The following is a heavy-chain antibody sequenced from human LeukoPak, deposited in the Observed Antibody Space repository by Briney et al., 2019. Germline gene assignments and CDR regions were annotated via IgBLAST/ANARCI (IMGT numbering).Heavy chain of an antibody. Sequence: GGSLRHSCAASGFTFSNYWMSWVRQAPGKGLEWVANIKEDGSEKYYVDSVKGRFTISRDNAKNSLYLQLNSLRAEDTAVYYCASQFWWAAVTGTALDCWGQGTLVTVSS. CDR1: GFTFSNYW. J-gene: IGHJ4*02. D-gene: IGHD6-19*01. CDR3: ASQFWWAAVTGTALDC. V-gene: IGHV3-7*05. CDR2: IKEDGSEK.